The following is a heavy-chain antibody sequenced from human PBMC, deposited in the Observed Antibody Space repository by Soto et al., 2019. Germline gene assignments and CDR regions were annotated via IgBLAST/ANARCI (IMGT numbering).Heavy chain of an antibody. CDR2: IYHSGST. D-gene: IGHD6-13*01. CDR1: GGSISGYY. CDR3: ARVLIVAAGPRDPTYYYYYYGMDV. V-gene: IGHV4-59*01. Sequence: SETLSLTCTVSGGSISGYYWSWIRQPPGKGLEWIGYIYHSGSTNYNPSLKSRVTISVDTSKNQFSLKVSSVTAADTAVYYCARVLIVAAGPRDPTYYYYYYGMDVWGQGTTVTVSS. J-gene: IGHJ6*02.